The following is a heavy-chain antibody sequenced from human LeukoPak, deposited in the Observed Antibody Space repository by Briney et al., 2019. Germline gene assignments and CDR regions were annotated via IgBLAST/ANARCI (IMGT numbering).Heavy chain of an antibody. CDR1: GFTFSSYA. CDR3: ARENVPGYFDY. J-gene: IGHJ4*02. CDR2: ISYDGSNK. D-gene: IGHD3-10*01. V-gene: IGHV3-30*04. Sequence: GGSLRLSCAASGFTFSSYAMHWVRQAPRKGLEWVAVISYDGSNKYYADSVKGRFTISRDNSKNTLYLQMNSLRAEDTAVYYCARENVPGYFDYWGQGTLVTVSS.